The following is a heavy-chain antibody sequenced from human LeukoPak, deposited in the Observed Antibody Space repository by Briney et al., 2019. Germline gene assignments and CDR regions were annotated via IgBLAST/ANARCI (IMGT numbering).Heavy chain of an antibody. CDR2: ITGSGGSP. CDR3: AKGTRNSPLTYFDY. CDR1: GFTFSSYV. J-gene: IGHJ4*02. Sequence: GESLRLSCAASGFTFSSYVMSWVRQAPGKGLEWVSAITGSGGSPYYADSVKGRFTISRDNSKNTLYLQMNSLRAEDTAIYCCAKGTRNSPLTYFDYWGQGTLVTASS. V-gene: IGHV3-23*01. D-gene: IGHD1/OR15-1a*01.